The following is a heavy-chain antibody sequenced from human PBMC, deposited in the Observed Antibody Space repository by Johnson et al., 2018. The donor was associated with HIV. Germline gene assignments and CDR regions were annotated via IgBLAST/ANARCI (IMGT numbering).Heavy chain of an antibody. D-gene: IGHD4-17*01. CDR3: AKDRMYDYGDYGGAFDI. J-gene: IGHJ3*02. CDR1: GFIFSDYY. Sequence: VTLVESGGGLVKPGGSLRLSCVASGFIFSDYYMSWIRQAPGKGLEWVSAISGSGGSTYYADSVKGRFTISRDNSKNTLYMQMNSLRAEDTAVYYCAKDRMYDYGDYGGAFDIWGQGTMVTVSS. V-gene: IGHV3-23*04. CDR2: ISGSGGST.